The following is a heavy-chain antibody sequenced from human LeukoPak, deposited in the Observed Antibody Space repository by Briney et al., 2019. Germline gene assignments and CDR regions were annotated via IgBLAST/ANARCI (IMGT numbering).Heavy chain of an antibody. CDR3: ARGGVGSGSDGMDV. Sequence: GGSLRLSCAASGFTVSSNYMSWVRQAPGKGLEWVSVIYSGGSTYYADSVKGRFTISRDSSKNTLYLQMNSLRVEDTAVYYCARGGVGSGSDGMDVWGQGTTVTVSS. CDR2: IYSGGST. CDR1: GFTVSSNY. V-gene: IGHV3-66*01. J-gene: IGHJ6*02. D-gene: IGHD3-10*01.